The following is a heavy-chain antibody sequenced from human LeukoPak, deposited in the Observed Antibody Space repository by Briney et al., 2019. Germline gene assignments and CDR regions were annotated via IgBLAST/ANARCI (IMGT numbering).Heavy chain of an antibody. J-gene: IGHJ4*02. V-gene: IGHV4-59*01. CDR2: IYYSGST. Sequence: SETLSLTCTVSGGSISSYYWSWTRQPPGKGLEWIGYIYYSGSTNYNPSLKSRVTISVDTSKNQFSLKLSSVTAADTAVYYCARIAYCGGDCYSGYFDYWGQGTLVTVSS. CDR3: ARIAYCGGDCYSGYFDY. D-gene: IGHD2-21*02. CDR1: GGSISSYY.